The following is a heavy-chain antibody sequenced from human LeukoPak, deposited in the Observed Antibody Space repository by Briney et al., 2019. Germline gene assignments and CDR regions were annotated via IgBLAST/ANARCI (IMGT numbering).Heavy chain of an antibody. CDR1: GGSISSYY. D-gene: IGHD3-9*01. Sequence: SETLSLTCTVSGGSISSYYWSWIRQPAGKGLEWIGRIYTSGSTNYNPSLKSRVTVSVDTSKNQFSLKLSSVTAADTAVYYCARGTHYDILTGLYYYYMDVWGKGTTVTVSS. V-gene: IGHV4-4*07. J-gene: IGHJ6*03. CDR3: ARGTHYDILTGLYYYYMDV. CDR2: IYTSGST.